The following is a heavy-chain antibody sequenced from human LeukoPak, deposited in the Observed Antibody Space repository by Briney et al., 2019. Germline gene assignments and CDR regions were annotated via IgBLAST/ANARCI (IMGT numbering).Heavy chain of an antibody. CDR2: INPSGGST. D-gene: IGHD2-15*01. Sequence: ASVKVSCKASGYTFTSYYMHWVRQAPGQGLAWMGIINPSGGSTSYAQKFQGRVTMTRDTSTSTAYMELSRLRSDDTAVYYCARDSGYCSGGSCWYFDYWGQGTLVTVSS. J-gene: IGHJ4*02. CDR1: GYTFTSYY. CDR3: ARDSGYCSGGSCWYFDY. V-gene: IGHV1-46*01.